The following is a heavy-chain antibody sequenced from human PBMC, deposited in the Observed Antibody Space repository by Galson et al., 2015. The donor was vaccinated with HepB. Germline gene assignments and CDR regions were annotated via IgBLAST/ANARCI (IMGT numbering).Heavy chain of an antibody. CDR1: GFTFSSYA. D-gene: IGHD6-6*01. Sequence: SLRLSCAASGFTFSSYAMRWVRKAPGKGLEWVSAISGSGGSTYYADSVKGRFTISRDNSKNTLYLQMNSLRAEDTAVYYCAKDPTDSSPYHFDYWGQGTLVTVSS. CDR2: ISGSGGST. V-gene: IGHV3-23*01. CDR3: AKDPTDSSPYHFDY. J-gene: IGHJ4*02.